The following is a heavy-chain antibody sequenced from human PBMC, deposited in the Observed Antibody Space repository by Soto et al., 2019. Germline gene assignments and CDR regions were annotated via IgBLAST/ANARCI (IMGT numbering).Heavy chain of an antibody. CDR2: ISGSGGST. CDR3: AKEPMDIVVVPAAIGYHY. V-gene: IGHV3-23*01. Sequence: GSLRLSCAASGFTFSSYAMSWVRQAPGKGLEWVSAISGSGGSTYYADSVKGRFTISRDNSKNTLYLQMNSLRAEDTAVYYCAKEPMDIVVVPAAIGYHYWGQGTLVTVSS. D-gene: IGHD2-2*03. J-gene: IGHJ4*02. CDR1: GFTFSSYA.